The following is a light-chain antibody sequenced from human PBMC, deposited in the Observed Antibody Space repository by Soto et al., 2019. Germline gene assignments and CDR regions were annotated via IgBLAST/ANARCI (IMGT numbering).Light chain of an antibody. V-gene: IGKV3-11*01. Sequence: EIVLTQSPATLSLSQGQKATLSCGASKSVRSNVAWYQQKPGQAPRLIIYDASKRATGIPARFSGSGSGTDFTLTISSLEPEDFAVYFCQQRSNWPPLYTFGQGTKLEIK. CDR1: KSVRSN. CDR2: DAS. J-gene: IGKJ2*01. CDR3: QQRSNWPPLYT.